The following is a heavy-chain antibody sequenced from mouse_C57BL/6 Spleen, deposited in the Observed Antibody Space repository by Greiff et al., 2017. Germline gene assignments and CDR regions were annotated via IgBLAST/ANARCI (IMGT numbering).Heavy chain of an antibody. CDR3: ARGGTAQGRGFAY. CDR1: GYTFTSYW. D-gene: IGHD3-2*02. V-gene: IGHV1-69*01. Sequence: VQLQQPGAELVMPGASVKLSCKASGYTFTSYWMHWVKQRPGQGLEWIGEIDPSDSYTNYNQKFKGKSTLTVDKSSSTAYMQLSSLTSEDAAVYYCARGGTAQGRGFAYWGQGTLVTVSA. CDR2: IDPSDSYT. J-gene: IGHJ3*01.